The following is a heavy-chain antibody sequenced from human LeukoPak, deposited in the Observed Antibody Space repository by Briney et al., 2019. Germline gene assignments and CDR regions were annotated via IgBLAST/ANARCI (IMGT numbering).Heavy chain of an antibody. V-gene: IGHV4-59*01. J-gene: IGHJ4*02. Sequence: PSETLSLTCTVSGGSISSYYWSWIRQPPGKGLEWIGYIYYSGSTNYNPCLKSRVTISADTSKNQFSLKLSSVTAADTAVYYCARDGGGDAHFDYWGQGTLVTVSS. CDR2: IYYSGST. CDR3: ARDGGGDAHFDY. CDR1: GGSISSYY. D-gene: IGHD3-16*01.